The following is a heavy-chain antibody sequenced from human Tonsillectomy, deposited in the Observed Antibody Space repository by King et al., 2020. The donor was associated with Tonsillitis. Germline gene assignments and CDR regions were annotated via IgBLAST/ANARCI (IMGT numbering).Heavy chain of an antibody. D-gene: IGHD3-10*01. CDR2: ISAYNGNT. J-gene: IGHJ5*02. Sequence: QLVQSGAEVKKPGASVKVSCKASGYTFTSYGISWVRQAPGQGLEWMGWISAYNGNTNYAQKLQGRVTMTTDTSTSTAYMELRSLRSDDTAVYYCARDRRGHYYGSGSYYNPLHWFDPWGQGTLVTVSS. CDR3: ARDRRGHYYGSGSYYNPLHWFDP. CDR1: GYTFTSYG. V-gene: IGHV1-18*04.